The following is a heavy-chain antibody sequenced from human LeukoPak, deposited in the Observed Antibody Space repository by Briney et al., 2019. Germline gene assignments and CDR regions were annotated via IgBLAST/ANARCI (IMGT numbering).Heavy chain of an antibody. CDR2: INPNSGGT. V-gene: IGHV1-2*02. D-gene: IGHD5-24*01. Sequence: GASVKVSCKASGYTSTGYYMHWVRQAPGQGLEWMGWINPNSGGTNYAQKFQGRVTMTRDTSISTAYMGLSRLRSDDTAVYYCARVMGDGYNYVILDYWGQGTLVTVSS. CDR1: GYTSTGYY. CDR3: ARVMGDGYNYVILDY. J-gene: IGHJ4*02.